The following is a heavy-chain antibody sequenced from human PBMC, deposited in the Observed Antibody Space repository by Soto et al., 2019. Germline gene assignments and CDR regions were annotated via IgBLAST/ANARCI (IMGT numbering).Heavy chain of an antibody. J-gene: IGHJ4*02. CDR1: GFTFSSYG. V-gene: IGHV3-30*18. Sequence: PGGSLRLSCAASGFTFSSYGMHSVRQAPGKGLEWVAVISYDGSNTYYGDTVKGRFTISRDNSKNTLSLQMNSLRAEDTAVYYCAKDGNVYSSGWYAPSLDYWGQGTLVTVSS. CDR2: ISYDGSNT. D-gene: IGHD6-19*01. CDR3: AKDGNVYSSGWYAPSLDY.